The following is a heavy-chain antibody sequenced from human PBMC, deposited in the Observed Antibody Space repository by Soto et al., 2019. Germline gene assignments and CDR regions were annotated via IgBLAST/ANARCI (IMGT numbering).Heavy chain of an antibody. J-gene: IGHJ4*02. D-gene: IGHD3-22*01. CDR1: GFTFSSYA. V-gene: IGHV3-48*03. CDR3: ARDMIIGGGFDY. Sequence: GGSLRLSCAASGFTFSSYAMSWVRQAPGKGLEWVSYISSSGSTIYYADSVKGRFTISRDNAKNSLYPQMNSLRAEDTAVYYRARDMIIGGGFDYWGQGTLVTVSS. CDR2: ISSSGSTI.